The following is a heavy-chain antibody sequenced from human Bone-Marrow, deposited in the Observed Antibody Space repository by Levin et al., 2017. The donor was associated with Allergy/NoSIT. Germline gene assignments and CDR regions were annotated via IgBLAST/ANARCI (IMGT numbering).Heavy chain of an antibody. J-gene: IGHJ4*02. CDR3: AKQHDYSAYSVFDY. CDR2: IRVSGGTT. CDR1: GFTFSNYA. Sequence: GESLKISCAASGFTFSNYAMSWVRQAPGKGLEWVSSIRVSGGTTYYADSVKGRFTISRDNSRNMLCLQMNSLRPEDTAAYYCAKQHDYSAYSVFDYWGQGSLVTVSS. D-gene: IGHD3-22*01. V-gene: IGHV3-23*01.